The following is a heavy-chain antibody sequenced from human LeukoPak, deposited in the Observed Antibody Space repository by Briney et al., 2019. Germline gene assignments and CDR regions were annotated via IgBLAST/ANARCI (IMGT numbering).Heavy chain of an antibody. D-gene: IGHD2-2*01. Sequence: PGGSLSLSCGGSGFIFSSYAINWVRQTPGKGLEWLSAISNDGRHMYYTDSVKGRFTTSRDNSRNTVYLQMNGLRVEDTAVYYCATVMGSSPATAYFAYWGQGTLVTVSS. CDR3: ATVMGSSPATAYFAY. V-gene: IGHV3-23*01. CDR1: GFIFSSYA. J-gene: IGHJ4*02. CDR2: ISNDGRHM.